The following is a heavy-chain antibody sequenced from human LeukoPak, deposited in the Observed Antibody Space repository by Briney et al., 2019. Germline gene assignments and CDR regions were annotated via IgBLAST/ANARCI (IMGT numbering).Heavy chain of an antibody. CDR1: GGSISSYY. CDR3: ARHRDILTGYRWCDL. CDR2: IYYSGST. D-gene: IGHD3-9*01. J-gene: IGHJ5*02. Sequence: KASETLSLTCTVSGGSISSYYWSWLRQPPGKGLEWIGYIYYSGSTNYNPSLKSRVTISVDTSKNQFSLKLSTVNAADTAVYYCARHRDILTGYRWCDLWGQGTRVSVSS. V-gene: IGHV4-59*08.